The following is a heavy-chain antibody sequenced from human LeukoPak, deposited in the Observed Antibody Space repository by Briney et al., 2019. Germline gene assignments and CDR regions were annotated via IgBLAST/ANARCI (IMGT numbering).Heavy chain of an antibody. V-gene: IGHV1-2*02. CDR1: GYTFTGYY. J-gene: IGHJ2*01. D-gene: IGHD3-10*01. CDR3: ASLIQNVYYGSEGAGYFDL. Sequence: APVKVSCKASGYTFTGYYMHWVRQAPGQGLEWMGWINPNSGGTNYAQKFQGRVTMTRDTSITTAYMELSSLRSEDTAMYYCASLIQNVYYGSEGAGYFDLWGRGTLVTVSS. CDR2: INPNSGGT.